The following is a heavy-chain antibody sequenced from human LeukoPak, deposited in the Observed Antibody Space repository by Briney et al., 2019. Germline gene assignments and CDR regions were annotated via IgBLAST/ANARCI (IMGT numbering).Heavy chain of an antibody. J-gene: IGHJ5*02. V-gene: IGHV4-34*01. Sequence: SETLSLTCAVYGGSFSGYYWSWIRQPPGKGLEWIGEINHSGSTNYKSSLKSRVTISVDTSKNQFSLKLSSVTAADTAVYYCARHNSSSWGGAWFDPWGQGTLVTVSS. CDR2: INHSGST. CDR3: ARHNSSSWGGAWFDP. CDR1: GGSFSGYY. D-gene: IGHD6-13*01.